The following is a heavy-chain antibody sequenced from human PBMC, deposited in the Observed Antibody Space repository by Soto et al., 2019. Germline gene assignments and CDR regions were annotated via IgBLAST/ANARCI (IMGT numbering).Heavy chain of an antibody. Sequence: GGSLRLSCTASGFTFGDYAMSWVRQAPGKGLEWVGFIRSKAYGGTTEYAASVKGRFTISRDDSKSIAYLQMNSLKTEDTAVYYCTRVGAANSGYDHAFDIWGQGTMVTVSS. J-gene: IGHJ3*02. D-gene: IGHD5-12*01. CDR2: IRSKAYGGTT. CDR1: GFTFGDYA. V-gene: IGHV3-49*04. CDR3: TRVGAANSGYDHAFDI.